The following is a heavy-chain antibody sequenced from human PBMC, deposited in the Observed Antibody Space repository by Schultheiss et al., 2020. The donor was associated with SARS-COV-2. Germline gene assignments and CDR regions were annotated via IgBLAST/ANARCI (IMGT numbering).Heavy chain of an antibody. V-gene: IGHV3-13*01. Sequence: GGSLRLSCAASGFTFSSYGMHWVRQATGKGLEWVSAIGTAGDTYYPGSVKGRFTISRDNAKNSLYLQMNSLRDEDTAVYYCASSNSGASQNYYYYYMDVWGKGTTVTVSS. CDR1: GFTFSSYG. D-gene: IGHD6-19*01. CDR3: ASSNSGASQNYYYYYMDV. CDR2: IGTAGDT. J-gene: IGHJ6*03.